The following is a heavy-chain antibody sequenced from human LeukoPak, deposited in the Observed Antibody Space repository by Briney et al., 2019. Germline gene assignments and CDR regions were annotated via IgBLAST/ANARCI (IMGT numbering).Heavy chain of an antibody. Sequence: SETLSLTCTVSGGSISSYYWSWIRQPPGKGLEWIGYIYYSGSTNYNPSLKSRVTISVDTSKNQFSLKLSSVTAADTAVYYCAREGWELRRAFDIWGQGTVVTVSS. CDR2: IYYSGST. V-gene: IGHV4-59*01. J-gene: IGHJ3*02. CDR1: GGSISSYY. CDR3: AREGWELRRAFDI. D-gene: IGHD1-26*01.